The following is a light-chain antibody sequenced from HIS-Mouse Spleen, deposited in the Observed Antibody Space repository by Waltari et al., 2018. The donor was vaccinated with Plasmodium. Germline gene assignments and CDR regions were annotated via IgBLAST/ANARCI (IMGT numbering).Light chain of an antibody. CDR1: QSISSW. CDR2: KGS. V-gene: IGKV1-5*03. CDR3: QQYNSYSWT. J-gene: IGKJ1*01. Sequence: DIQMTQSPSTLSASVGDRATITCRASQSISSWLAWYQKKPGKAPKLLIYKGSSLESGVTSRFSGSGSGTEFTLTISSLQRDDFATDYGQQYNSYSWTFGQGTKVEIK.